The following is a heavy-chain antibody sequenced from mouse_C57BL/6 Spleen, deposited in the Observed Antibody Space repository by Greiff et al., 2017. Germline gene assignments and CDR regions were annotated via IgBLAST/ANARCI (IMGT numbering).Heavy chain of an antibody. Sequence: QVQLQQSGAELVRPGASVKLSCKASGYTFTDYYINWVKQRPGQGLEWIASIYPGSGNTYYNEKFKGKATLTAEKSSSTAYMQLSSLTSEDSAVYFCARWGLREAYWGQGTLVTVSA. J-gene: IGHJ3*01. CDR3: ARWGLREAY. D-gene: IGHD2-4*01. CDR1: GYTFTDYY. CDR2: IYPGSGNT. V-gene: IGHV1-76*01.